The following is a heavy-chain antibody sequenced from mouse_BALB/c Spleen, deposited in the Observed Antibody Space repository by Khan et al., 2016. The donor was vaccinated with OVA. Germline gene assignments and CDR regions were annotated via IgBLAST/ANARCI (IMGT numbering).Heavy chain of an antibody. Sequence: EVQLQQSGPELVKPGASVTMSCKASGYTFTSYVMHWVKQKPGQGLEWIGYINPYNDGTKYHEKFKGKATLTSDKSSSTAYLELSSLTSEDSSVYYGARRGDAIDYWGQGTSVTVSS. CDR3: ARRGDAIDY. CDR2: INPYNDGT. D-gene: IGHD3-3*01. J-gene: IGHJ4*01. V-gene: IGHV1S136*01. CDR1: GYTFTSYV.